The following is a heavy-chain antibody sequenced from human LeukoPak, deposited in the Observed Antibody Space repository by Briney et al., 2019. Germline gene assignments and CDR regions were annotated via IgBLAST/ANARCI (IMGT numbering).Heavy chain of an antibody. CDR1: GYTFATYG. Sequence: ASVKVSCKTSGYTFATYGVSWVRQAPGHGLEWMGWVSGYTGNTNYAERFQGRVTMTIDASTSTVYMELTNLRSDDTAVYFCARGEVSASRYYFDLWGQGTLVTVS. CDR2: VSGYTGNT. CDR3: ARGEVSASRYYFDL. J-gene: IGHJ4*02. D-gene: IGHD1-14*01. V-gene: IGHV1-18*01.